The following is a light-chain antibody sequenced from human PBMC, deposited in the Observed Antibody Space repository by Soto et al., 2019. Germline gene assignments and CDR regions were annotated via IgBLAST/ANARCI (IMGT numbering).Light chain of an antibody. V-gene: IGLV1-40*01. Sequence: QSVLTQPPSVSGSPGQTVTISCTGSSSNIWAGYDVHWYQQLPGTAPKLLIYDNSNRPSGVPDRFSGSKSGTSASLAITGLQAEDEADYYCQSYDRSLGGSRVFGTGSKVTV. CDR1: SSNIWAGYD. J-gene: IGLJ1*01. CDR2: DNS. CDR3: QSYDRSLGGSRV.